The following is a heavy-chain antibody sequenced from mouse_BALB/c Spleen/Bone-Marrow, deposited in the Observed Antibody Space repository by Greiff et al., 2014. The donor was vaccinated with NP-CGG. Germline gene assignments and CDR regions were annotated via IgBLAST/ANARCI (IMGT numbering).Heavy chain of an antibody. J-gene: IGHJ2*01. CDR3: ARYLYGNYFDY. V-gene: IGHV1-26*01. D-gene: IGHD2-1*01. CDR1: GYSFTGYY. Sequence: EVKLMESGPDLVKPGASVKISCKASGYSFTGYYMHWVKQSHGKSLEWIGRVNPNNDGTSYNQKFKGKAILTVDKSSSTAYMELRSLASEDSAVYYCARYLYGNYFDYWGQGTTLTVSS. CDR2: VNPNNDGT.